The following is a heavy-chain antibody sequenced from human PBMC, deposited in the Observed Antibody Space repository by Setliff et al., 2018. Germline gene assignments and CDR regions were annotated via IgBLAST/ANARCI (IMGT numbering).Heavy chain of an antibody. D-gene: IGHD2-8*02. Sequence: ASVKVSCKASGYTFIDYGMSWVRQAPGQSLEWMGWNNTHTGNPTYSQGFTGRFVFSLDTSVRTAYLQISSLKAEDTAVNYWAGQMGTSEAYPKWGQGTPVTVSS. V-gene: IGHV7-4-1*02. CDR3: AGQMGTSEAYPK. J-gene: IGHJ4*02. CDR2: NNTHTGNP. CDR1: GYTFIDYG.